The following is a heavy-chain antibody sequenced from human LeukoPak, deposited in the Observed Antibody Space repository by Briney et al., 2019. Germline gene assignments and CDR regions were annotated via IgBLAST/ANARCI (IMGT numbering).Heavy chain of an antibody. CDR3: AKRGVQGYMDV. Sequence: GGSLRLSCAASGFTFSSYAMSWVRQAPGQGLEWVSSISGDGENTYYTASVRGRFTISRDNSKNILNLQMSSLRAEETALYYCAKRGVQGYMDVWGKGTTVIVSS. CDR2: ISGDGENT. J-gene: IGHJ6*03. CDR1: GFTFSSYA. V-gene: IGHV3-23*01. D-gene: IGHD1-26*01.